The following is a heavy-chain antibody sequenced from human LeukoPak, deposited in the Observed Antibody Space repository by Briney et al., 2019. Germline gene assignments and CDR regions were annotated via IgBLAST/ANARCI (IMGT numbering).Heavy chain of an antibody. D-gene: IGHD2-15*01. J-gene: IGHJ4*02. V-gene: IGHV1-8*03. CDR3: ARRGGYCSGGSCYHLGY. Sequence: ASVKVSCKASGYTFTSYDINWVRQATGQGLEWMGWMNPNSGNTVYAQKFQGRVTITRNTSISTAYMELSSLRSEDTAVYYCARRGGYCSGGSCYHLGYWGQGTLVTVSS. CDR2: MNPNSGNT. CDR1: GYTFTSYD.